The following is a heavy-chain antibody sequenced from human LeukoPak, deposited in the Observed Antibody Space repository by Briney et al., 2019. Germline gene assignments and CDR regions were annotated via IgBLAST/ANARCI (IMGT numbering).Heavy chain of an antibody. J-gene: IGHJ4*02. CDR3: ARGERGSSYGYLWNELPYYFDY. D-gene: IGHD5-18*01. V-gene: IGHV4-59*12. CDR1: GGSISTYY. Sequence: PSETLSLTCTLSGGSISTYYWSWVRQPPGKGLEWIGYIYYTGSTDYNPSLKSRVTMSVDTSKNQFSLKLSSVTAADTAVHFCARGERGSSYGYLWNELPYYFDYWGQGTLVTVSS. CDR2: IYYTGST.